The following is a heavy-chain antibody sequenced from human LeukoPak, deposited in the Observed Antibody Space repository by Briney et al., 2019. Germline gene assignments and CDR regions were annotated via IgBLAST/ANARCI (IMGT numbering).Heavy chain of an antibody. J-gene: IGHJ6*03. CDR2: IKQDGSEK. CDR3: ARDSPYYYYMDV. V-gene: IGHV3-7*01. CDR1: GFTFSSYW. Sequence: SLRLSCAASGFTFSSYWMSWVRQAPGKGLEWVANIKQDGSEKYYVDSVKGRFTISRDNAKNSLYLQTNSLRAEDTAVYYCARDSPYYYYMDVWGKGTTVTVSS.